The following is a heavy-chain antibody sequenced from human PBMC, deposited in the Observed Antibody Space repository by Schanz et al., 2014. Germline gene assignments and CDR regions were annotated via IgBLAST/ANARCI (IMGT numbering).Heavy chain of an antibody. D-gene: IGHD1-7*01. CDR2: VNHGGYT. CDR3: ATWSGTRLFHN. J-gene: IGHJ4*02. CDR1: GGSFSGYW. V-gene: IGHV4-34*01. Sequence: QVQLQQWGAGLLKPSETLSLTCAFSGGSFSGYWWTWVRQSPGKGLEWIGEVNHGGYTNYNPSLKSRVTVSVDMSKKQFPRRLSSVTAADTAAYYCATWSGTRLFHNWGQGTLVTVSS.